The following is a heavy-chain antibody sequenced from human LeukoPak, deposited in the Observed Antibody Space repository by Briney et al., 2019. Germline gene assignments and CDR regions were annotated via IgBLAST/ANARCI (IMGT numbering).Heavy chain of an antibody. CDR1: GISFSNNP. V-gene: IGHV3-23*01. CDR3: VKEHVDRAFTRSFEI. Sequence: GGSLRLPCAASGISFSNNPMSWVRQAPGKGLEWVSAISPDKTYYADSVKGRLTISRDNYKNTVDLHMNSPRAEDTAIYYCVKEHVDRAFTRSFEIWGQGIVVTVSS. J-gene: IGHJ3*02. D-gene: IGHD3-10*01. CDR2: ISPDKT.